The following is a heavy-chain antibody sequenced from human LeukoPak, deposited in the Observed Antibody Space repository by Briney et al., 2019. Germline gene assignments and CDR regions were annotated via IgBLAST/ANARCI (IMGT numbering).Heavy chain of an antibody. J-gene: IGHJ4*02. D-gene: IGHD5-18*01. V-gene: IGHV3-74*01. Sequence: GGSLRLSCAAPGFTFSRYWMHWVRQAPGKGLVWVSRINTDGSSTTYADAVKGRFTISRDNAKNTLFLQMNSLRAEDTAVYYCVSGEYNFGWNYWGQGTLVTVSS. CDR2: INTDGSST. CDR1: GFTFSRYW. CDR3: VSGEYNFGWNY.